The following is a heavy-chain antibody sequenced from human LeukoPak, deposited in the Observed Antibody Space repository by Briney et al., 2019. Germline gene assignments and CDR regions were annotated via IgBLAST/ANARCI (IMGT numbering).Heavy chain of an antibody. J-gene: IGHJ4*02. CDR3: ASGDYDFWSGYYNPFDY. CDR1: GFTFSSYS. Sequence: GGSLRLSCAASGFTFSSYSMNWVRQAPGEGLEWVSYISSSSSIIYYADSVKGRFTISRDNAKNSLYLQMNSLRAEDTAVYYCASGDYDFWSGYYNPFDYWGQGTLVTVSS. CDR2: ISSSSSII. V-gene: IGHV3-48*01. D-gene: IGHD3-3*01.